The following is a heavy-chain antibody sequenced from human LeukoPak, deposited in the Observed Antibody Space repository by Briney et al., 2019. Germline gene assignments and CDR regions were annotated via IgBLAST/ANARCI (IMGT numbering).Heavy chain of an antibody. CDR3: AGGIAARPRIFDY. CDR1: GFTVSSNY. J-gene: IGHJ4*02. Sequence: GGSLRLSCAASGFTVSSNYMSCVRQAPGKGLEWVSVIYSGGSTYYADSVKGRFTISRDNSKNTLYLQMNSLRPEDTAVYYCAGGIAARPRIFDYWGQGTLVTVSS. V-gene: IGHV3-66*02. D-gene: IGHD6-6*01. CDR2: IYSGGST.